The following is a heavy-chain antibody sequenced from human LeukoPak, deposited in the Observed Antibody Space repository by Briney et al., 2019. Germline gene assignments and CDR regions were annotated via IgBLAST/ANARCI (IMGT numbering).Heavy chain of an antibody. CDR3: ARGVAVAGRGDY. CDR2: IIPILGIA. D-gene: IGHD6-19*01. Sequence: SVKVSCKASGGTFSSYVISWVRQAPGQGLEWMGRIIPILGIANYAQKFQGRVTITADKSTSTAYMELSSLRSEDTAVYYCARGVAVAGRGDYWGQGTLVTVSS. CDR1: GGTFSSYV. J-gene: IGHJ4*02. V-gene: IGHV1-69*04.